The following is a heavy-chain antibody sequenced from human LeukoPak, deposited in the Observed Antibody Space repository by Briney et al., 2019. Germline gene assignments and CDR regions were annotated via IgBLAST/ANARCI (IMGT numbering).Heavy chain of an antibody. V-gene: IGHV4-59*02. Sequence: SETLSLTSAVSGGSVSRYYWSWIRQPPGKGLEWIGYIYDSQSTNYNPSLQSRVTISADTSRNQFSLKLTSVTAADTAVYYCARRINDALDIWGQGTMVTVTS. CDR1: GGSVSRYY. J-gene: IGHJ3*02. CDR2: IYDSQST. CDR3: ARRINDALDI. D-gene: IGHD3-3*02.